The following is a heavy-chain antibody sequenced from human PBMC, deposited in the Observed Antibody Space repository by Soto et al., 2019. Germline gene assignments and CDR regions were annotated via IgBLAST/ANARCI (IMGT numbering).Heavy chain of an antibody. CDR2: ISYDGSNK. CDR3: AKPPTPRMVVRGVTPHFDY. CDR1: GFTFSSYG. Sequence: QVQLVESGGGVVQPGRSLRLSCAASGFTFSSYGMHWVRQAPGKGLEWVAVISYDGSNKYYADSVKGRFTISRDNSKNTLYLQMNSLRAEDTAVYYCAKPPTPRMVVRGVTPHFDYWGQGTLVTVSS. D-gene: IGHD3-10*01. V-gene: IGHV3-30*18. J-gene: IGHJ4*02.